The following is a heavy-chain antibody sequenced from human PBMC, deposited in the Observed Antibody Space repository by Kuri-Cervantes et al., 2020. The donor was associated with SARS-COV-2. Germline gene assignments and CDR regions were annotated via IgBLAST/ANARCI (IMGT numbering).Heavy chain of an antibody. D-gene: IGHD6-13*01. Sequence: ASVKVSCKASGYTFTSYDINWVRQATGQGLEWMGWMNPNSGNTGYAQKFQGRVTITRNTSISTAYMELSSLRSEDTAVYYCAKGYIAAVSSFDLWGRGTLVTVSS. CDR2: MNPNSGNT. V-gene: IGHV1-8*03. CDR3: AKGYIAAVSSFDL. CDR1: GYTFTSYD. J-gene: IGHJ2*01.